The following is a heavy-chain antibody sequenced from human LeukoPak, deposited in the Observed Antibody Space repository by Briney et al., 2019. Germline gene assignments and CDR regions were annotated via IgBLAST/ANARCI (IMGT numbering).Heavy chain of an antibody. CDR2: IIHSGST. V-gene: IGHV4-34*12. CDR3: YGRDYVVY. CDR1: GGSFSGYY. J-gene: IGHJ4*02. Sequence: PSETLSLTCAVYGGSFSGYYWSWIRQPPGKGLQWIGEIIHSGSTNYNPSLKSRVTISVDTSKNQFSLKLNSVTAADTAMYYCYGRDYVVYWAQGTLVTVSS. D-gene: IGHD4-17*01.